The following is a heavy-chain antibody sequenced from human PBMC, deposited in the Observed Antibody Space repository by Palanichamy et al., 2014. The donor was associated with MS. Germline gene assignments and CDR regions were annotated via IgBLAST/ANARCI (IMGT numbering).Heavy chain of an antibody. CDR2: INPGDSDT. CDR1: GYSFTTYW. CDR3: ARQRKGYSGYTSIDY. Sequence: EVQLVQSGAEVKKPGESLKISCKGSGYSFTTYWIGWVRQMPGKGLEWMGIINPGDSDTTYSPSFQGQVTISTDRSITTAYLQWSSLKASDTAIYYCARQRKGYSGYTSIDYWGQGTLVTVSS. V-gene: IGHV5-51*01. J-gene: IGHJ4*02. D-gene: IGHD5-12*01.